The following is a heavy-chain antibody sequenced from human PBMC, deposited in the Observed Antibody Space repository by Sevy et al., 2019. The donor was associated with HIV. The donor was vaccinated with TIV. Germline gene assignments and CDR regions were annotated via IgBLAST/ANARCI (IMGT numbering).Heavy chain of an antibody. CDR1: GFTFGDYA. Sequence: GGSLRLSCTTSGFTFGDYALNWVRQAPGKGLEWVAFLKSKADGGTVDHAASVKGRFTISRDDSKSIAYLQMNDLTTEDTGVYYCTRWKGLQSIFDYWGQGALVTVSS. V-gene: IGHV3-49*04. J-gene: IGHJ4*02. D-gene: IGHD1-1*01. CDR2: LKSKADGGTV. CDR3: TRWKGLQSIFDY.